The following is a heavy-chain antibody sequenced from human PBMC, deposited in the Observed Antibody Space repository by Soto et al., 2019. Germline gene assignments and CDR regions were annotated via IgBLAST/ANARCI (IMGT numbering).Heavy chain of an antibody. Sequence: QVQLVQSGAEVKKPGSSVKVSCKASGGTFSSYAISWVRQAPGQGLEWMRGIIPIFGTADYAQKYQSRVTITADESTSTAYMELSSLRSEDTAVYYCGSERARPGTGQFDPWGQGTLVTVPS. D-gene: IGHD3-10*01. CDR3: GSERARPGTGQFDP. CDR2: IIPIFGTA. J-gene: IGHJ5*02. CDR1: GGTFSSYA. V-gene: IGHV1-69*01.